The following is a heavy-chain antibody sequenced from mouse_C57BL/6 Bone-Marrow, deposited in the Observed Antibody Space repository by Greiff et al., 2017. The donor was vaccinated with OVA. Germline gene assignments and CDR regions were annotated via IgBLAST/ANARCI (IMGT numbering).Heavy chain of an antibody. J-gene: IGHJ3*01. CDR3: EVRGGFAY. V-gene: IGHV5-17*01. D-gene: IGHD1-1*01. CDR2: ISSGSSTI. CDR1: GFTFSDYG. Sequence: DVMLVESGGGLVKPGGSLKLSCAASGFTFSDYGMHWVRQAPEKGLEWVAYISSGSSTIYYADTVKGRFTISRDTAKNTLFLQMTRLRSENTAMYYCEVRGGFAYWGQGTLVTVSA.